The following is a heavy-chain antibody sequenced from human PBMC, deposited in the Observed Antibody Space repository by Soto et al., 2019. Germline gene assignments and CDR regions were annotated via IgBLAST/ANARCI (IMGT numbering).Heavy chain of an antibody. CDR3: SRKGVHQLLYRFDL. J-gene: IGHJ1*01. CDR1: GGTFTDFT. V-gene: IGHV1-69*02. CDR2: LIPLLGIP. Sequence: QVLLVQSGAEVRKPESSVRVSCKASGGTFTDFTISWLRQIPGQGLEWMGRLIPLLGIPTYAQRFQGALTITADKTTGTCYRELRRLTSDDTAVYYCSRKGVHQLLYRFDLGGQCTLVAVSS. D-gene: IGHD2-21*01.